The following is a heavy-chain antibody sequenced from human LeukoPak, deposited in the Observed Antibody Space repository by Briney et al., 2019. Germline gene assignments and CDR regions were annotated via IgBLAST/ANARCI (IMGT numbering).Heavy chain of an antibody. D-gene: IGHD2-15*01. Sequence: NPSETLSLTCAVYGGSFSGYYWSWIRQPPGKGLEWIGEINHSGSTNYNPSLKSRVTISVDTSKNQFSLKLSSVTAADTAVYYCARGEIVVVVAATKNWFDPWGQGTLVTVSS. V-gene: IGHV4-34*01. CDR2: INHSGST. J-gene: IGHJ5*02. CDR3: ARGEIVVVVAATKNWFDP. CDR1: GGSFSGYY.